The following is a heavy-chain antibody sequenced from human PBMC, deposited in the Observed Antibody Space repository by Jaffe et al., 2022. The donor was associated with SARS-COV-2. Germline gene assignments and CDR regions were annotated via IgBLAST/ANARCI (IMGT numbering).Heavy chain of an antibody. CDR3: ARQGAPSKGMDV. V-gene: IGHV4-39*01. Sequence: QLQLQESGPGLVKPSETLSLTCTVSGGSISSSSYYWGWIRQPPGKGLEWIGSIYYSGSTYYNPSLKSRVTISVDTSKNQFSLKLSSVTAADTAVYYCARQGAPSKGMDVWGQGTTVTVSS. CDR1: GGSISSSSYY. J-gene: IGHJ6*02. CDR2: IYYSGST. D-gene: IGHD3-16*01.